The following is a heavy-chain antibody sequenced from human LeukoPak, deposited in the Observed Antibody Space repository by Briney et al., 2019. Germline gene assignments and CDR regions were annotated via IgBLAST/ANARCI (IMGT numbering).Heavy chain of an antibody. CDR2: INHSGST. Sequence: SETLSLTCAVYGGSFSGYYWSWIRQPPGKGLEWIGEINHSGSTNYNPSLKSRVIISVDTSKNQFSLKLSSVTAADTAVFYCARGDYDSSGYRLDYWGQGTLVTVSS. CDR3: ARGDYDSSGYRLDY. CDR1: GGSFSGYY. V-gene: IGHV4-34*01. J-gene: IGHJ4*02. D-gene: IGHD3-22*01.